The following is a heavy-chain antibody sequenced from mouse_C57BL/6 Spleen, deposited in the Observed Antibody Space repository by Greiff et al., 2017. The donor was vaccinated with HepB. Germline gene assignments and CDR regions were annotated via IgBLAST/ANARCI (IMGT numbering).Heavy chain of an antibody. Sequence: EVMLVESGPELVKPGASVKISCKASGYSFTGYYMNWVKQSPEKSLEWIGEINPSTGGTTYNQKFKAKATLTVDKSSSTAYMQLKSLTSEDSAVYYCASLYYYGSSYFDYWGQGTTLTVSS. CDR2: INPSTGGT. D-gene: IGHD1-1*01. CDR1: GYSFTGYY. V-gene: IGHV1-42*01. J-gene: IGHJ2*01. CDR3: ASLYYYGSSYFDY.